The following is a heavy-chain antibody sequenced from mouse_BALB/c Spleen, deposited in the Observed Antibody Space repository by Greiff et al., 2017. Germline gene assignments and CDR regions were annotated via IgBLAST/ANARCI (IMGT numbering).Heavy chain of an antibody. CDR3: ARDRGGYDYDVFAY. CDR1: GFTFTDYY. J-gene: IGHJ3*01. D-gene: IGHD2-4*01. CDR2: IRNKANGYTT. Sequence: EVMLVESGGGLVQPGGSLRLSCATSGFTFTDYYMSWVRQPPGKALEWLGFIRNKANGYTTEYSASVKGRFTISRDNSQSILYLQMNTLRAEDSATYYCARDRGGYDYDVFAYWGQGTLVTVSA. V-gene: IGHV7-3*02.